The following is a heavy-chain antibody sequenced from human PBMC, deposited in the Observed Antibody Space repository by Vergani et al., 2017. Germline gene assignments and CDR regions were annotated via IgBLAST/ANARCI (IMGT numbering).Heavy chain of an antibody. D-gene: IGHD6-13*01. Sequence: EVQLVHSGAEVKKPGESLKLSCKGSGYSFPSYWIGWVPQMPGKGLEWMGIIYPGDSDTRYSPSVQGQVTISADKSISTAYLQWSSLKASDTAMYYCARPGYAPGIAAAGTVGWFDPWGQGTLVTVSS. CDR3: ARPGYAPGIAAAGTVGWFDP. V-gene: IGHV5-51*01. CDR1: GYSFPSYW. J-gene: IGHJ5*02. CDR2: IYPGDSDT.